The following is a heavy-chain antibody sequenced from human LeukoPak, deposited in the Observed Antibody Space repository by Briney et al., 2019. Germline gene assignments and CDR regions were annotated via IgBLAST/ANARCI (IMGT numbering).Heavy chain of an antibody. CDR3: ARDHYADNRYFYL. Sequence: SETLSLTCTVSGGTISSYYWYWIRQPPGKGLEWIGYIYYTGSTNYNPSPKSRVTISVDTSKSQFSLKLSSVTAADTAVCYCARDHYADNRYFYLWGRGALVTVSS. CDR2: IYYTGST. D-gene: IGHD4-17*01. V-gene: IGHV4-59*01. CDR1: GGTISSYY. J-gene: IGHJ2*01.